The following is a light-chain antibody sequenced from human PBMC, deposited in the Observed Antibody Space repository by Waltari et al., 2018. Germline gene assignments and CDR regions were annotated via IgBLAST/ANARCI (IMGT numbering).Light chain of an antibody. J-gene: IGLJ1*01. V-gene: IGLV2-14*03. Sequence: QSALTQPASVSGSPGQSITLSCTGTSRDVGGYTSVSWYQQHPGTTPTLIIFDVNRRPSGVSHRFSGSKSGNTASLTISGLQAEDEADYYCGSYTTRATHVFGIGTKVTVL. CDR2: DVN. CDR1: SRDVGGYTS. CDR3: GSYTTRATHV.